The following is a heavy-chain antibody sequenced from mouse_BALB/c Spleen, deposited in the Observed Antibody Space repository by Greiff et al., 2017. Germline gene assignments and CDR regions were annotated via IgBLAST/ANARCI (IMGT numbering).Heavy chain of an antibody. CDR3: VSWSWFAY. CDR1: GFTFNTNA. V-gene: IGHV10S3*01. J-gene: IGHJ3*01. Sequence: EVQLVETGGGLVQPKGSLKLSCAASGFTFNTNAMNWVRQAPGKGLEWVARIRSKSNNYATYYADSVKDRFTISRDDSQSMLYLQMNNLKTEDTAMYYCVSWSWFAYWGQGTLVTVSA. CDR2: IRSKSNNYAT.